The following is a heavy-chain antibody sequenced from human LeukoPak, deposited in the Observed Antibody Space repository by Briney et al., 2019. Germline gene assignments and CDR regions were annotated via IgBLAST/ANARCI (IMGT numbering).Heavy chain of an antibody. J-gene: IGHJ4*02. CDR2: IYYSGST. CDR1: GGSISSGDYY. CDR3: ATNNYGPSRFDY. D-gene: IGHD5-18*01. Sequence: SGTLSLTCTVSGGSISSGDYYWSWLRQPPGKGLEWIGYIYYSGSTYYNPSLKSRVIISIDTSKNQFSLKLSSMTAADTAVYYCATNNYGPSRFDYWGQGTLVTVSS. V-gene: IGHV4-30-4*01.